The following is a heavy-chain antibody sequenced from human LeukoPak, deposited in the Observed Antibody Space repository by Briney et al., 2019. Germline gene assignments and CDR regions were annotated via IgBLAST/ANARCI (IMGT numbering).Heavy chain of an antibody. CDR1: GGTFSSYA. V-gene: IGHV1-69*05. CDR3: ARAQRGGSSPFHFDY. CDR2: IIPIFGTA. Sequence: GASVKVSCKASGGTFSSYAISWVRQAPGQGLGWMGGIIPIFGTANYAQKFQGRVTITTDESTSTAYMELSSLRSEDTAVYYCARAQRGGSSPFHFDYWGQGTLVTVSS. D-gene: IGHD3-16*01. J-gene: IGHJ4*02.